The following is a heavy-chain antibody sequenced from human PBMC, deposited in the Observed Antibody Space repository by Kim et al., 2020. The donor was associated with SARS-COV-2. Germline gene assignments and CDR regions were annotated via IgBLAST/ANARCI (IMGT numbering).Heavy chain of an antibody. V-gene: IGHV3-21*01. CDR2: ISSSSRYI. Sequence: GGSLRLSCAASGFTFSSYSMNWVRQAPGKGLEWVSSISSSSRYIYYADSVKGRFTISRDNAKNSLYLQMNSLRAEDTAVYYCARDEDSSSPGSGYFQHWGQGTLVTVSS. J-gene: IGHJ1*01. D-gene: IGHD6-13*01. CDR3: ARDEDSSSPGSGYFQH. CDR1: GFTFSSYS.